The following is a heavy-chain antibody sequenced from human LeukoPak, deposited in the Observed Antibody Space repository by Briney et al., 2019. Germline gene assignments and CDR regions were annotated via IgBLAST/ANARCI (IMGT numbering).Heavy chain of an antibody. CDR3: TRDRGHNYGYNFDY. Sequence: GGSLRLSCVASGFTFSNFWMSWVRQAPGKGLEWVANIKQDGSEKYHVDSVKGRLTISRDNARNSLYLQMNSLRAEDTAVYYCTRDRGHNYGYNFDYWGQGTLVTVSS. CDR1: GFTFSNFW. J-gene: IGHJ4*02. CDR2: IKQDGSEK. V-gene: IGHV3-7*03. D-gene: IGHD5-18*01.